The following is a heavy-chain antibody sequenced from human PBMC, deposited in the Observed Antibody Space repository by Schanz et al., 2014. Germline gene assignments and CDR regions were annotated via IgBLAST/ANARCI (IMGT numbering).Heavy chain of an antibody. CDR2: ISHSGGSK. D-gene: IGHD6-19*01. V-gene: IGHV3-23*01. Sequence: VQLLESGGGLVQPGGSLRLSCAASGFTFNSYAMTWVRQAPGKGLEWVSSISHSGGSKYYADSVKGRFTISRDYSKNTLYLQMSSLRAEDTAIYYCAKLSSSGRLAGYFDYWGQGALVTVSS. CDR1: GFTFNSYA. CDR3: AKLSSSGRLAGYFDY. J-gene: IGHJ4*02.